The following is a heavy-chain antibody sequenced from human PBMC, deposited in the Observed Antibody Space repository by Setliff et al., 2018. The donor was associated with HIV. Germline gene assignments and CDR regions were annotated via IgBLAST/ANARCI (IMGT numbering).Heavy chain of an antibody. Sequence: ASVKVSCKASGYTFTDFYIHWVRQAPGQGLEWIGRINPKSGVADYLKKFQGKVTMTTDTSTNTAHMELIRPRFDDTAVYYCARAHFLVAMTRNWFDPWGQGTLVTVSS. CDR2: INPKSGVA. V-gene: IGHV1-2*06. CDR1: GYTFTDFY. CDR3: ARAHFLVAMTRNWFDP. J-gene: IGHJ5*02. D-gene: IGHD5-12*01.